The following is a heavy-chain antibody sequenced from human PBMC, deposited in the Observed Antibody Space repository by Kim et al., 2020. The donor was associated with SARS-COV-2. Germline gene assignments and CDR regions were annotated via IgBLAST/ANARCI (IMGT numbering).Heavy chain of an antibody. V-gene: IGHV3-48*02. D-gene: IGHD2-15*01. J-gene: IGHJ4*02. Sequence: INYADSVKGRFTISRENAKNSLYLQMNSLRDEDTAVYYCAVGIFGFYFDYWGQGTLVTVSS. CDR2: I. CDR3: AVGIFGFYFDY.